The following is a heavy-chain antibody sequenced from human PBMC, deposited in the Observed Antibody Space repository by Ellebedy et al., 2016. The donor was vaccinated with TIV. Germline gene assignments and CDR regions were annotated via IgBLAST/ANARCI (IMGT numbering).Heavy chain of an antibody. J-gene: IGHJ4*02. V-gene: IGHV4-34*01. Sequence: SETLSLTXAVYGGSFSGYYWSWIRQPPGKGLEWIGEINHSGSTNYNPSLKSRVTISVDTSKNQFSLKLSSVTAADTAVYYCASRVEQGSAYWGQGTLVTVSS. D-gene: IGHD3-3*01. CDR3: ASRVEQGSAY. CDR1: GGSFSGYY. CDR2: INHSGST.